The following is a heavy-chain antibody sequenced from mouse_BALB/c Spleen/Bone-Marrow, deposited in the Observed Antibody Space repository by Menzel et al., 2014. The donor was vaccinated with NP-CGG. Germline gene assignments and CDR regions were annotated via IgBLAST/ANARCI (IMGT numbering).Heavy chain of an antibody. J-gene: IGHJ3*01. Sequence: EVKLVESGGGLVQPGGSLKLSCAASGFTFSSYGMSWVRQTPDKRLEFVATINTNGGDTYYPDSVKGRFTISRDNAKNTLYLQMSRLKSEDTAMYYCARGDDYVSWFAYWGQGTLVTVSA. CDR1: GFTFSSYG. V-gene: IGHV5-6-3*01. CDR3: ARGDDYVSWFAY. CDR2: INTNGGDT. D-gene: IGHD2-4*01.